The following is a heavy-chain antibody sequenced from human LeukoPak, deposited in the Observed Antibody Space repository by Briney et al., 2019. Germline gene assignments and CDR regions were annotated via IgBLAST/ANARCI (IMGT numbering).Heavy chain of an antibody. J-gene: IGHJ4*02. V-gene: IGHV3-11*06. CDR1: GFTFSDYY. CDR2: ISSGSSYT. D-gene: IGHD5-24*01. Sequence: RGSLRLSCAASGFTFSDYYMSWIRQAPGKGLEWVSYISSGSSYTNYADSVKGRFTISRDSAKNSLYLQMNSLRAEDTAVYYCARVTDGYNSDYWGQGTLVTVSS. CDR3: ARVTDGYNSDY.